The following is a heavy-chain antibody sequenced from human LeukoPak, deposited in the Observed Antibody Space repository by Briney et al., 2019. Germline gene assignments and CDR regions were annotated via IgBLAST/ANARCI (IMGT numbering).Heavy chain of an antibody. CDR2: ISYDGSNK. D-gene: IGHD2-15*01. CDR1: GFTFSSYG. J-gene: IGHJ4*02. V-gene: IGHV3-30*03. CDR3: ARAAGSGYLDY. Sequence: GRSLRLSCAASGFTFSSYGMHWVRQAPGKGLEWVAVISYDGSNKYYADSVKGRFTISRDNSKNTLYLQMNSLRAEDTAVYYCARAAGSGYLDYWGQGTLVTVSS.